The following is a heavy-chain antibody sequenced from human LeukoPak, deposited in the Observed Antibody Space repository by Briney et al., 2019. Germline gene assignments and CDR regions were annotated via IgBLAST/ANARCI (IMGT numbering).Heavy chain of an antibody. Sequence: SVKVSCKASGGTFSSYAISWVRQAPGQGLEWMGRIIHILGIANYAQKFQGRVTITADKSTSTAYMELSSLRSEDTAVYYCARDTVDTAMNCNYWGQGTLVTVSS. CDR3: ARDTVDTAMNCNY. CDR1: GGTFSSYA. CDR2: IIHILGIA. D-gene: IGHD5-18*01. V-gene: IGHV1-69*04. J-gene: IGHJ4*02.